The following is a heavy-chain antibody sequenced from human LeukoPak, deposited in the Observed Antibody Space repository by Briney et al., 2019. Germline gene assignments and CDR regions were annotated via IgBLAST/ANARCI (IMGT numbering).Heavy chain of an antibody. CDR3: ARGQIRYFDWLRRRGWFDP. V-gene: IGHV4-34*01. D-gene: IGHD3-9*01. CDR1: GGSFSGYY. Sequence: SETLSLTCAVYGGSFSGYYWSWIRRPPGKGLEWIGEINHSGSTNYNPSLKSRVTISVDTSKNQFSLKLSSVTAADTAVYYCARGQIRYFDWLRRRGWFDPWGQGTLVTVSS. CDR2: INHSGST. J-gene: IGHJ5*02.